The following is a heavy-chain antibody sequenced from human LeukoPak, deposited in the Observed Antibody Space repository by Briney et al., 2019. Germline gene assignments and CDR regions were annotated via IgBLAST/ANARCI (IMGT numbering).Heavy chain of an antibody. D-gene: IGHD1-1*01. CDR1: GYTFTSYG. V-gene: IGHV1-18*01. J-gene: IGHJ4*02. Sequence: ASVKVSCRASGYTFTSYGISWVRQAPGQGLEWMGWISAYNGNTNYAQKLQGRVTMTTDTSTSTAYMELRSLRSDDTAVYYCARDISPQLVVDYWGQGTLVTVSS. CDR2: ISAYNGNT. CDR3: ARDISPQLVVDY.